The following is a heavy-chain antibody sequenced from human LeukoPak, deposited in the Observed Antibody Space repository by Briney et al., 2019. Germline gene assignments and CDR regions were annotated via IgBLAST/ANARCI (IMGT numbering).Heavy chain of an antibody. CDR2: IKYDGTYT. CDR3: TRDEGATVATYRFDF. D-gene: IGHD4-23*01. J-gene: IGHJ4*02. CDR1: GFDFRNYY. V-gene: IGHV3-7*01. Sequence: GGSLRLSCEASGFDFRNYYMSWVRQARGKGLEWLANIKYDGTYTNYKDSVKGRLTLSRDNAKNSVYLQMNSLRAEDTAVYYCTRDEGATVATYRFDFWGRGTLVTVSS.